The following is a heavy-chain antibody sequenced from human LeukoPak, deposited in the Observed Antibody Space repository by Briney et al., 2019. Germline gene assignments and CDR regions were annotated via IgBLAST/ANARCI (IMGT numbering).Heavy chain of an antibody. CDR2: IYYSGST. CDR3: ARGGYVGFSDYYYYGMDV. D-gene: IGHD1-26*01. J-gene: IGHJ6*02. V-gene: IGHV4-30-4*01. Sequence: SETLSLTCTVSGGSISSGDYYWSWIRQPPGKGLEWIGYIYYSGSTYYNPSLKSRVTISVDTSKNQFSLRLSSVTAADTAVYYCARGGYVGFSDYYYYGMDVWGQGTTVTVSS. CDR1: GGSISSGDYY.